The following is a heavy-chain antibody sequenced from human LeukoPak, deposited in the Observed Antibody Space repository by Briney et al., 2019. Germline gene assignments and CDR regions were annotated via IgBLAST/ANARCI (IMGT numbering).Heavy chain of an antibody. J-gene: IGHJ6*02. CDR3: ARDGDSSGWSPRYYYGMDV. V-gene: IGHV3-21*01. CDR1: GFTFGSYS. D-gene: IGHD6-19*01. Sequence: GGSLRLSCAASGFTFGSYSMNWVRQAPGKGLEWVSSISSSSSYIYYADSVKGRFTISRDNAKNSLYLQMNSLRAEDTAVYYCARDGDSSGWSPRYYYGMDVWGQGTTVTVSS. CDR2: ISSSSSYI.